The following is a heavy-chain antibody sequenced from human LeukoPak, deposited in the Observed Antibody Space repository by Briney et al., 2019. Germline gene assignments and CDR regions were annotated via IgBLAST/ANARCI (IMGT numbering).Heavy chain of an antibody. CDR2: IYYSGST. J-gene: IGHJ5*02. CDR1: GGSISSYY. V-gene: IGHV4-59*08. CDR3: ARHRGYSSSWYSLVNWFDP. D-gene: IGHD6-13*01. Sequence: SETLSLTCTVSGGSISSYYWSWIRQPPGKGLEWIGYIYYSGSTNYNPSLKSRVTISVDTSKNQFSLKLSSVTAADTAVYYCARHRGYSSSWYSLVNWFDPWGQGTLVTVSS.